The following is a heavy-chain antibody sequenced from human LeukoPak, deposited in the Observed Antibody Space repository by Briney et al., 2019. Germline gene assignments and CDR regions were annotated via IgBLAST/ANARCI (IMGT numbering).Heavy chain of an antibody. CDR2: IKQDGSEK. V-gene: IGHV3-7*04. CDR3: ARPPPRRDGSGWNYFDY. CDR1: GFTFSHCW. J-gene: IGHJ4*02. D-gene: IGHD6-19*01. Sequence: PGGPLRLSCAASGFTFSHCWMSWVRQAPGKGLEWVANIKQDGSEKNYVDSVKGRFTISRDNAKNSLYLQMNSLRDEDTAVYYCARPPPRRDGSGWNYFDYWGQGALVTVSS.